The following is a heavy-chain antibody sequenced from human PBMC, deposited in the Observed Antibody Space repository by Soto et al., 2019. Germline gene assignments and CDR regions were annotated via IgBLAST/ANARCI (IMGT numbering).Heavy chain of an antibody. Sequence: SVKVSCKASGGTFSSYAISWVRQAPGQGLEWMGGIIPIFGTANYAQKFQGRVTITADESTSTAYMELSSLRSEDTAVYYCARVYDYGGTTIDIWGQGTMVTVSS. J-gene: IGHJ3*02. CDR2: IIPIFGTA. CDR1: GGTFSSYA. CDR3: ARVYDYGGTTIDI. V-gene: IGHV1-69*13. D-gene: IGHD4-17*01.